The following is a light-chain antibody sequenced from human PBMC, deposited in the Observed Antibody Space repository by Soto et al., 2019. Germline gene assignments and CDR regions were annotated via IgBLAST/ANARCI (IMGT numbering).Light chain of an antibody. CDR3: QPYHYWWT. Sequence: EIVLTQSPATLSVSPGDRATLSCRASQTINSALAWYQQKPGQAPRLLIYGASTRATAIADRFSASGSGTDITLSFSSLQSEDSAVCSCQPYHYWWTFGQGTMVEIK. J-gene: IGKJ1*01. V-gene: IGKV3D-15*01. CDR1: QTINSA. CDR2: GAS.